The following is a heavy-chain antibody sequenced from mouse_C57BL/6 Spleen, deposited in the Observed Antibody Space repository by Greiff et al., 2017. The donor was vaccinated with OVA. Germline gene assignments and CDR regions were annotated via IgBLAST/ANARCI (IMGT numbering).Heavy chain of an antibody. J-gene: IGHJ1*03. CDR1: GYTFTSYW. V-gene: IGHV1-50*01. D-gene: IGHD1-1*01. CDR3: ARDPYYYGSSRGYFDV. Sequence: QVQLQQPGAELVKPGASVKLSCKASGYTFTSYWMQWVKQRPGQGLEWIGEIDPSDSYTNYNQKFKGKATLTVDTSSSTAYMQLSSLTSEDSAVYYCARDPYYYGSSRGYFDVWGTGTTVTVSS. CDR2: IDPSDSYT.